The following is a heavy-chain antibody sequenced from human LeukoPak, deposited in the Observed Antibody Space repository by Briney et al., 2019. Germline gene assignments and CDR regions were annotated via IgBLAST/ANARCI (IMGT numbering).Heavy chain of an antibody. CDR1: GFTFSDYY. D-gene: IGHD4-23*01. CDR3: GWLYGGNPDWYFDL. CDR2: IYYSGST. Sequence: GSLRLSCAASGFTFSDYYMSWIRQPPGKGLEWIGSIYYSGSTYYNPSLKSRVTISVDTSKNQFSLKLSSVTAADTVVYYGGWLYGGNPDWYFDLWPRGTVVTVSS. V-gene: IGHV4-59*05. J-gene: IGHJ2*01.